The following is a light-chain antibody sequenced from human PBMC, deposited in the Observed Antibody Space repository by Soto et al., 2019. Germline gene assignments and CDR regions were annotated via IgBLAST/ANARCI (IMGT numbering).Light chain of an antibody. CDR2: DVS. V-gene: IGLV2-11*01. J-gene: IGLJ2*01. CDR3: CSYAGSYTFVV. Sequence: QSALTQPRSGSGSPGQSVTISCTGTSSDVGGYNYVSWYQQHPGKAPKLMIYDVSKRPSGVPDRFSGSKSGNTASLTSSGLQAEDEADYYCCSYAGSYTFVVFGGGTKLTVL. CDR1: SSDVGGYNY.